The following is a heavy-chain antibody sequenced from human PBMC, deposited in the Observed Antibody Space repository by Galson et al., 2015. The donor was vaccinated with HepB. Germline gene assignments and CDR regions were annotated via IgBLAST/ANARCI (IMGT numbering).Heavy chain of an antibody. D-gene: IGHD3-22*01. CDR2: IYYKSKWYN. J-gene: IGHJ4*02. V-gene: IGHV6-1*01. CDR3: TADLEMSGGYSNDY. Sequence: CAISGDSVSSNSVAWNWIRQSPSRGLEWLGRIYYKSKWYNDYAVSVESRVTINPDTSKNQFSLQLSSVTPEDTAIYYCTADLEMSGGYSNDYWGQGTLVTVSS. CDR1: GDSVSSNSVA.